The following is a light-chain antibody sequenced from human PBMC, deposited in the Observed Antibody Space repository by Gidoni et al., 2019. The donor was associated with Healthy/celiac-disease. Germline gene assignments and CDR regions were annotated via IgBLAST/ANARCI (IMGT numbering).Light chain of an antibody. J-gene: IGLJ2*01. CDR3: QVWDSSSDHVV. V-gene: IGLV3-21*02. CDR2: DDS. CDR1: NIGSKS. Sequence: SYVLTQPPSVSVAPGQTASITCGGNNIGSKSVHWYQQKTGQAPVLVVYDDSDRPSGIPERFSGSNSGNTATLTISRVEAGDEADYYCQVWDSSSDHVVFGGGTKLTVL.